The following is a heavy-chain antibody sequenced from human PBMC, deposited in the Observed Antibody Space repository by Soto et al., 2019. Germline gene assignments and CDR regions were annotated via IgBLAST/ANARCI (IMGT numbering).Heavy chain of an antibody. CDR2: INHSGTN. V-gene: IGHV4-34*01. D-gene: IGHD2-8*02. CDR1: GGSFSGYY. Sequence: QVQLQQWGAGLLKPSETLSLTCAVYGGSFSGYYWTWIRQPPGPGLEWIGEINHSGTNNYNPPLKXRVTISVDTSKNQFSLKLTSVTAADTAVYYCARDKITGLFDYWGQGTLVTVSS. CDR3: ARDKITGLFDY. J-gene: IGHJ4*02.